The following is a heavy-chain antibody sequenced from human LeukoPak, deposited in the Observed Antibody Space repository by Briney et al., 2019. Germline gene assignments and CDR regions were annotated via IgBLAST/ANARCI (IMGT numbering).Heavy chain of an antibody. CDR2: INWNGGST. V-gene: IGHV3-20*04. J-gene: IGHJ3*02. CDR1: GFTFSNAW. Sequence: PGGSLRLSCAASGFTFSNAWMSWVRQAPGKGLEWVSGINWNGGSTGYADSVKGRFTTSRDNAKNSLYLQMNSLRAEDTALYYCARDKTEQLARFDAFDIWGQGTMVTVSS. CDR3: ARDKTEQLARFDAFDI. D-gene: IGHD6-6*01.